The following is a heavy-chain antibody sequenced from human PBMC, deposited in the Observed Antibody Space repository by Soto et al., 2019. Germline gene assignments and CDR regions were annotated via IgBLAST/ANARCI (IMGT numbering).Heavy chain of an antibody. J-gene: IGHJ6*02. CDR3: ASWYYYGMDV. CDR2: ISSSGSTI. CDR1: GFTFSSYE. Sequence: PGGSLRLSCAASGFTFSSYEMNWVRQAPGKGLEWVSYISSSGSTIYYADSVKGRFTISRDNAKNSLYLQMNSLRAEDTAVYYCASWYYYGMDVWGQGTTVTVSS. V-gene: IGHV3-48*03.